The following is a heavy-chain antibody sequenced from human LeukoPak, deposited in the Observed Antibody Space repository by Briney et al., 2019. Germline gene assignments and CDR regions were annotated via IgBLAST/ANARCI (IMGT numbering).Heavy chain of an antibody. CDR1: GGTFSSYT. V-gene: IGHV1-69*02. CDR2: IIPILGIA. J-gene: IGHJ5*02. CDR3: ARGIQLERRGDWFDP. D-gene: IGHD1-1*01. Sequence: SVKVSCKASGGTFSSYTISWVRQAPGQGLEWMGRIIPILGIANYAQKFQGRVTSTADKSTSTAYMELSSLRSEDTAVYYCARGIQLERRGDWFDPWGQGTLVTVSS.